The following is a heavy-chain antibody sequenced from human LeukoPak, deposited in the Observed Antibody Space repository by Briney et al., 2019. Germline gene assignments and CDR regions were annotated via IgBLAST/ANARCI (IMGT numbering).Heavy chain of an antibody. J-gene: IGHJ5*02. CDR2: IYSGGST. CDR3: ARDHLS. V-gene: IGHV3-66*01. Sequence: GGSLRLSCAASGFTFNTYWMHWVRQAPGKGLVWVSVIYSGGSTYYADSVKGRFTISRDNSKNTLYLQMNSLRAEDTAVYYCARDHLSWGQGTLVTVSS. CDR1: GFTFNTYW.